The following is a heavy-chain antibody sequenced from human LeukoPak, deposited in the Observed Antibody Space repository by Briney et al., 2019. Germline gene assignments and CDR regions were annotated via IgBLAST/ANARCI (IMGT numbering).Heavy chain of an antibody. Sequence: PSETLSLTCTVSGYSISSGYYWGWIRQPPGKGLEWIGSIYHSGSTYYNPSLKSRVTISVDTSKNQFSLKLSSVTAADTAVYYCARPSNGGNGDYWGQGTLVTVSS. V-gene: IGHV4-38-2*02. CDR1: GYSISSGYY. J-gene: IGHJ4*02. CDR2: IYHSGST. CDR3: ARPSNGGNGDY. D-gene: IGHD4-23*01.